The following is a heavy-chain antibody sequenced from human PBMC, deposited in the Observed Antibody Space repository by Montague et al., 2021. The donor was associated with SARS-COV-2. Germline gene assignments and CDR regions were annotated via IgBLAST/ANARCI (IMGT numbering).Heavy chain of an antibody. Sequence: EPLSLTCTVSGDSVRRGSSYWSWIRQPPGKGLEWIGYIYYTGSRKYNSSLKSRLTISVDTSKNQFSLKLSSVTAADTAVYYCARHARGEGYTSWFDSWGQGTLVTVSS. CDR2: IYYTGSR. J-gene: IGHJ5*01. CDR1: GDSVRRGSSY. D-gene: IGHD5-24*01. V-gene: IGHV4-61*01. CDR3: ARHARGEGYTSWFDS.